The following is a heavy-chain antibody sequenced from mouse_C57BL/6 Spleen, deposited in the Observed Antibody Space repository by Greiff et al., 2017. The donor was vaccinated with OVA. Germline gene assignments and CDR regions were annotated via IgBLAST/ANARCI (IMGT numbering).Heavy chain of an antibody. J-gene: IGHJ3*01. CDR3: TRDPSSSPFAY. V-gene: IGHV5-9-1*02. CDR2: ISSGGDYI. Sequence: EVQVVESGEGLVKPGGSLKLSCAASGFTFSSYAMSWVRQTPEKRLEWVAYISSGGDYIYYADTVKGRFTISRDNARNTLYLQMSSLKSEDTAMYYCTRDPSSSPFAYWGQGTLVTVSA. CDR1: GFTFSSYA.